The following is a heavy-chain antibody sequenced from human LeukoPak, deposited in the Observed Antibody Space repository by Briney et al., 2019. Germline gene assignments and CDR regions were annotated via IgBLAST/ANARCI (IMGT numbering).Heavy chain of an antibody. V-gene: IGHV3-48*01. CDR1: GFTFSSYS. CDR3: ARGGYYYDSSGRVDAFDI. CDR2: ISSSSSTI. D-gene: IGHD3-22*01. J-gene: IGHJ3*02. Sequence: PGGSLRLSCAASGFTFSSYSRNWVRQAPGKGLEWVSYISSSSSTIYYADSVKGRFTISRDNAKNSLYLQMNSLRAEDTAVYYCARGGYYYDSSGRVDAFDIWGQGTMVTVSS.